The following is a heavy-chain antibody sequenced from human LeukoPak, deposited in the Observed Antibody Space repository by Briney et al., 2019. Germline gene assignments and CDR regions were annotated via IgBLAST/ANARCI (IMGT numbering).Heavy chain of an antibody. V-gene: IGHV4-39*07. CDR1: GDSINNNDYY. Sequence: SETLSLTCTVSGDSINNNDYYWSWIRQPPGKGPEWIGSISYSGTTYYNPSLKSRVTISVDTSKNQFSLKLSSVTAADTAVYYCASGSSAGHFQHWGQGTLVTVSS. CDR3: ASGSSAGHFQH. D-gene: IGHD6-6*01. J-gene: IGHJ1*01. CDR2: ISYSGTT.